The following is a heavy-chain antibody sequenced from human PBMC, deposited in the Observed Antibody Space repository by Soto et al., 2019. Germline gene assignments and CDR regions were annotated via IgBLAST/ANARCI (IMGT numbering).Heavy chain of an antibody. Sequence: ESGGGVVQPGRSLRLSCAAPGFTFSSYGMHWVRQAPGKGLEWVAVISYDGSNKYYADSVKGRFTISRDNSKNTLYLQMNSLRAEDTAVYYCAKGDSGSPEPKIYYYYGMDVW. CDR1: GFTFSSYG. J-gene: IGHJ6*01. V-gene: IGHV3-30*18. CDR2: ISYDGSNK. CDR3: AKGDSGSPEPKIYYYYGMDV. D-gene: IGHD1-26*01.